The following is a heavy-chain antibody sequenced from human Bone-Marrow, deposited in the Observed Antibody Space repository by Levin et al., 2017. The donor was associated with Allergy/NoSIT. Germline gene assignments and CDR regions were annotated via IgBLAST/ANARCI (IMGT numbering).Heavy chain of an antibody. V-gene: IGHV3-30-3*01. CDR1: GFPFRSYA. J-gene: IGHJ6*02. Sequence: LSLTCAASGFPFRSYAMHWVRQAPGKGLEWVAVISYDGSNKYYADSVKGRFTISRDNSKNTLYLQMNSLRAEDTAVYYCARDSYDFWSGYWDYYYYYGMDVWGQGTTVTVSS. CDR2: ISYDGSNK. D-gene: IGHD3-3*01. CDR3: ARDSYDFWSGYWDYYYYYGMDV.